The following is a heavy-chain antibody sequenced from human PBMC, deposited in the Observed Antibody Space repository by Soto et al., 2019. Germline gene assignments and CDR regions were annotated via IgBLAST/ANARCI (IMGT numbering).Heavy chain of an antibody. Sequence: RASVKVSCKASGGTFSSYAISWVRQAPGQGLEWMGGIIPIFGTANYAQKFQGRVTITADKSTSTAYMELSSLRSEDTAVYYCARGESIAARPHYYGMDVWGQGTTVTVSS. CDR1: GGTFSSYA. V-gene: IGHV1-69*06. CDR2: IIPIFGTA. CDR3: ARGESIAARPHYYGMDV. J-gene: IGHJ6*02. D-gene: IGHD6-6*01.